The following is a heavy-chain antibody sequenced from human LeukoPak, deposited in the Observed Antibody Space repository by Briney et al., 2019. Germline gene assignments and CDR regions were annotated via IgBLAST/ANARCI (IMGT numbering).Heavy chain of an antibody. J-gene: IGHJ4*02. D-gene: IGHD6-19*01. CDR1: GFTFSTYS. V-gene: IGHV3-23*01. CDR2: IYPRGDST. CDR3: AKDVVPDSGWDLDY. Sequence: GGSLRLSCVASGFTFSTYSMTWVRQGPGKGLEWVSSIYPRGDSTFYADSVKGRFTISRDNSKNTLYLQMSSLRTEDTAIYYCAKDVVPDSGWDLDYWGQGTLVTVSS.